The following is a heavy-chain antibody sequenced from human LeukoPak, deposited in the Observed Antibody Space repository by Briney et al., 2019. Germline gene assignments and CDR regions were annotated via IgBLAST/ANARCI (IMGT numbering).Heavy chain of an antibody. CDR3: AKPIAAAGTDY. CDR1: GFTFSSYA. CDR2: ISGSGATT. Sequence: PGGSLRLSCAASGFTFSSYAMSWVRQAPGKGLEWVSAISGSGATTYYADSVKGRFTISRDNSKNTLYLQMNSLRAEDTAIYYCAKPIAAAGTDYWGQGTLVTVSS. V-gene: IGHV3-23*01. D-gene: IGHD6-13*01. J-gene: IGHJ4*02.